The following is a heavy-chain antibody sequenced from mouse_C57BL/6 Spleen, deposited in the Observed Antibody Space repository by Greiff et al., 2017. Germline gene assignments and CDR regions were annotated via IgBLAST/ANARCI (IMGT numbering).Heavy chain of an antibody. CDR3: ARGTIYYGNYRYFDV. V-gene: IGHV5-4*03. D-gene: IGHD2-1*01. CDR1: GFTFSSYA. J-gene: IGHJ1*03. Sequence: DVMLVESGGGLVKPGGSLKLSCAASGFTFSSYAMSWVRQTPEKRLEWVATISDGGSYTYYPDNVKGRFTISRDNAKNNLYLQMSHLKSEDTAMYYCARGTIYYGNYRYFDVWGTGTTVTVSS. CDR2: ISDGGSYT.